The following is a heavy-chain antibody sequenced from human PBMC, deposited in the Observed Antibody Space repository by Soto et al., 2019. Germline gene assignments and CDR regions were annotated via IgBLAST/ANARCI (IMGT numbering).Heavy chain of an antibody. CDR3: AKGGAIVAAGTRVYLYNAMDV. J-gene: IGHJ6*02. D-gene: IGHD1-26*01. Sequence: ASVKVSCKASGYTFTGYYVHWVRQAPGQGLEWMGWINPNSGDTYLAQRFQGRVTMNRDTSIGTAYMELRGLTSDDTAEYYCAKGGAIVAAGTRVYLYNAMDVWGQGTTVTVAS. V-gene: IGHV1-2*02. CDR2: INPNSGDT. CDR1: GYTFTGYY.